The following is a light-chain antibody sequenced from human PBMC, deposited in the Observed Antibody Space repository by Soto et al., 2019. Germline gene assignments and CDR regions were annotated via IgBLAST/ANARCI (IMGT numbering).Light chain of an antibody. J-gene: IGKJ4*01. CDR1: QSLYNN. CDR3: QQHNNKPPLT. CDR2: GAS. V-gene: IGKV3-15*01. Sequence: EIVMTQSPATLSVSPGERATLSCRASQSLYNNLAWYQQKPGQAPRLLIYGASTRATGIPARFSGSGSGTAYTTLTSSLQSYDYVAYYYQQHNNKPPLTFGGGTKVDIK.